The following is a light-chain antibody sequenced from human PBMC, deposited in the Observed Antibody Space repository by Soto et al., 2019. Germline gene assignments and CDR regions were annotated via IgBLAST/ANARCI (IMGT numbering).Light chain of an antibody. CDR2: LSS. CDR3: QQYYTTPYT. J-gene: IGKJ2*01. V-gene: IGKV4-1*01. Sequence: VVTQFPDSLTVSLGERAAIDCKSSHSLLYNSSHYLAWYQQKPGQPPKLLIYLSSTRESGVPARFSGSGSGTNFTLTISGLQAEDAAVYYCQQYYTTPYTFGQGTKLAI. CDR1: HSLLYNSSHY.